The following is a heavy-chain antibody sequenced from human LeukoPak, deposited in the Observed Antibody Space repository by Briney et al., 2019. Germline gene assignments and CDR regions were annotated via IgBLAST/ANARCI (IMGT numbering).Heavy chain of an antibody. D-gene: IGHD1-26*01. V-gene: IGHV1-18*01. J-gene: IGHJ3*02. CDR2: ISAYNGNA. CDR3: ARGFDGSDDHDAFDI. Sequence: ASVKVSCKASGYTFTSYGISWVRQAPGQGLEWMGWISAYNGNANYAQKLQGRVTMTTDTSTSTAYMELRSLRSDDTAVYYCARGFDGSDDHDAFDIWGQGTMVTVSS. CDR1: GYTFTSYG.